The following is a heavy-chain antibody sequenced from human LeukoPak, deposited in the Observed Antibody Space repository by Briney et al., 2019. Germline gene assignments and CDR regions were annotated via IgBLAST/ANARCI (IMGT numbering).Heavy chain of an antibody. CDR2: IIPIFGIA. CDR1: GGTFSSYA. J-gene: IGHJ4*02. V-gene: IGHV1-69*04. D-gene: IGHD1-26*01. CDR3: ARERWELPQGLDY. Sequence: SVKVPCKASGGTFSSYAISWVRQAPGQGLEWMGRIIPIFGIANYAQKFQGRVTITADKSTSTAYMELSSLRSEDTAVYYCARERWELPQGLDYWGQGTLVTVSS.